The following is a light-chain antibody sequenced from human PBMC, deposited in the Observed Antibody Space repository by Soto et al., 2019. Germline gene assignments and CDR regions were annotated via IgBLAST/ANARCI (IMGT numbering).Light chain of an antibody. CDR1: SSNIGSNY. J-gene: IGLJ3*02. V-gene: IGLV1-47*01. CDR3: SAWDDSLSGPV. CDR2: RND. Sequence: QSVLTQPPSASGTPGQRVTISCSGSSSNIGSNYVYWYRQLPGTAPNVLIYRNDERPSGVPDRFSGSKSGSSASLAISGLRSEDEADYSCSAWDDSLSGPVFGRGTKLTVL.